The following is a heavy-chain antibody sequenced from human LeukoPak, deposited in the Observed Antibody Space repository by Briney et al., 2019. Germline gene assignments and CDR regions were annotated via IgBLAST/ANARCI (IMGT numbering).Heavy chain of an antibody. V-gene: IGHV3-9*01. D-gene: IGHD1-26*01. Sequence: PGGSLRLSCAASGFTFDDYAMHCVRQAPGKGLEWVSGISWNSGSIGYADSVKGRFTISRDNAKNSLYLQMNSLRAEDTALYYCASGASAFDIWGQGTMVTVSS. J-gene: IGHJ3*02. CDR2: ISWNSGSI. CDR1: GFTFDDYA. CDR3: ASGASAFDI.